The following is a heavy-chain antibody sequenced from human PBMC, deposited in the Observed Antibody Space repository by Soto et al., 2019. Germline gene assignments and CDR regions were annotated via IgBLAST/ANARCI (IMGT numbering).Heavy chain of an antibody. CDR3: ANVINGGSFDK. CDR1: GFTFDDYA. D-gene: IGHD2-15*01. J-gene: IGHJ4*02. Sequence: EVQLVESGGGLVQPGRSLRLSCAASGFTFDDYAMHWVRQAPGKGLEWVAGISWNSGSIGYADSVKGRFTISRDHAKNTLYLQMNSLRAEDTTLYYCANVINGGSFDKWGEGTLVTVSS. V-gene: IGHV3-9*01. CDR2: ISWNSGSI.